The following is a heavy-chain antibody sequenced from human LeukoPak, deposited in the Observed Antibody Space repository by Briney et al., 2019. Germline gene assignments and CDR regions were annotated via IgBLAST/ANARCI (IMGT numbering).Heavy chain of an antibody. Sequence: ASVKVSCKASGYTFTSYGISWVRQAPGQGLEWMGWISAYNGSTNYAQKLQGRVTMTTDTSTSTAYLELSTLGSEDTAVYYCARDLGNYDSSGHPQDPRSGMDVWGQGTTVTISS. J-gene: IGHJ6*02. CDR1: GYTFTSYG. CDR3: ARDLGNYDSSGHPQDPRSGMDV. D-gene: IGHD3-22*01. V-gene: IGHV1-18*01. CDR2: ISAYNGST.